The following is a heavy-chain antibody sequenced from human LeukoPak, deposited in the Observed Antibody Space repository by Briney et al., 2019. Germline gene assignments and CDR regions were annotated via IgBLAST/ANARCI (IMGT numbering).Heavy chain of an antibody. CDR3: AKALHVYYYGVDV. D-gene: IGHD3-10*02. CDR2: ISSDGGST. CDR1: GFTFSTYG. Sequence: GGSLRLSCAASGFTFSTYGMSWVRQAPGEGLEWVSGISSDGGSTYYADSVKGRFTISRDNSKNTLYLQMTSLRAEDTAVYYCAKALHVYYYGVDVWGQGTTVTVSS. V-gene: IGHV3-23*01. J-gene: IGHJ6*02.